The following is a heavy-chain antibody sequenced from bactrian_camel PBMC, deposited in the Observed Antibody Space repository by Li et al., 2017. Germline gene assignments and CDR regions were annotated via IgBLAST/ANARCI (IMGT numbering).Heavy chain of an antibody. V-gene: IGHV3S42*01. CDR2: IAYDGWVS. D-gene: IGHD8*01. Sequence: VQLVESGGGLVQPGGSLRLSCAASGFRFGDYPMSWVRQGPEKDLEWLAQIAYDGWVSRYNDPAKGRFTISRDNVRQTLDLQMNSLNPEDTATYYCAAEPSPVLKPLEAYEYRFWGKGTQVTVS. CDR3: AAEPSPVLKPLEAYEYRF. J-gene: IGHJ4*01. CDR1: GFRFGDYP.